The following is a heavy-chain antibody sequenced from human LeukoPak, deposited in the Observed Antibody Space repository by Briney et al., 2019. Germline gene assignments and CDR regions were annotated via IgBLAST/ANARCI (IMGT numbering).Heavy chain of an antibody. CDR1: GFTVSGNH. D-gene: IGHD3-9*01. CDR3: ARLTGSYYFDY. Sequence: GGSLRLSCAASGFTVSGNHMTWVRQAPGKGLEWVSVIYSGGKTYYAYSAKGRLTISRDNSKNTLYLQMNTLRAEDTAVYYCARLTGSYYFDYWGQGTLVTVSS. J-gene: IGHJ4*02. V-gene: IGHV3-53*01. CDR2: IYSGGKT.